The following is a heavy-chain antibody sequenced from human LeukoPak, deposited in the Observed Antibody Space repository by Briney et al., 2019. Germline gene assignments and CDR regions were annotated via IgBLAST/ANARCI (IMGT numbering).Heavy chain of an antibody. J-gene: IGHJ3*02. Sequence: ASVKVSCKASGYTFTGYYMHWVRQAPGQGLEWMGWINPNSGGTNYAQKFQGRVTMTRDTSTSTVYMELSSLRSEDTAVYYCARDVGATRAFDIWGQGTMVTVSS. D-gene: IGHD1-26*01. CDR1: GYTFTGYY. CDR2: INPNSGGT. CDR3: ARDVGATRAFDI. V-gene: IGHV1-2*02.